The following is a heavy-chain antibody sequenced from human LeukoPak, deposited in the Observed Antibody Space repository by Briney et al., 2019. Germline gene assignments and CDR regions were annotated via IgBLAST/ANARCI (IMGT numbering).Heavy chain of an antibody. J-gene: IGHJ6*02. Sequence: ASVKVSCKASGGTFSSYAISWVRQAPGQGLEWMGWISAYNGNTNYAQKLQGRVTMTTDTSTSTAYMELRSLRSDDTAVYYCARVYSSGWRYYYYGMDVWGQGTTVTVSS. D-gene: IGHD6-19*01. CDR1: GGTFSSYA. V-gene: IGHV1-18*01. CDR3: ARVYSSGWRYYYYGMDV. CDR2: ISAYNGNT.